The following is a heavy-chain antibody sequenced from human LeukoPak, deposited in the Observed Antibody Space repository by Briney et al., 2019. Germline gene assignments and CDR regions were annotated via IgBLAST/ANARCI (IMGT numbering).Heavy chain of an antibody. Sequence: SETLSLTCAVYGGSFSGYYLSWIRQPPGKGLEWIGEINHSGSTNYSPSLKSRVTISVDTSKNQFSLKLSSVTAADTAVYYCARARCSSTSRYHFDYWGQGTLVTVSS. CDR3: ARARCSSTSRYHFDY. CDR1: GGSFSGYY. CDR2: INHSGST. V-gene: IGHV4-34*01. J-gene: IGHJ4*02. D-gene: IGHD2-2*01.